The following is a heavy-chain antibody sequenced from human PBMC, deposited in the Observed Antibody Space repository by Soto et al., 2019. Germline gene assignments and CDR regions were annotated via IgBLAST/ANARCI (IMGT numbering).Heavy chain of an antibody. CDR2: IYSGGST. Sequence: GGSLRLSCAASGFTVSSNYMSWVRQAPGKGLEWVSVIYSGGSTYYADSVKGRFTISRDNSKNTLYLQMNSLRAEDTAVYYCAKDSGGGWYENWFDPWGQGTLVTVSS. V-gene: IGHV3-53*01. CDR1: GFTVSSNY. D-gene: IGHD6-19*01. J-gene: IGHJ5*02. CDR3: AKDSGGGWYENWFDP.